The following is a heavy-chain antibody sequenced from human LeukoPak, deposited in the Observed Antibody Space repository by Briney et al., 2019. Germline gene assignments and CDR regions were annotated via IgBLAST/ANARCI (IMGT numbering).Heavy chain of an antibody. V-gene: IGHV3-23*01. CDR2: ISGSGGST. CDR3: AKDAAYCGGDCYPSYYGMDV. CDR1: GFTFSSYA. J-gene: IGHJ6*02. D-gene: IGHD2-21*02. Sequence: GGSLRLSCAASGFTFSSYAMSWVRQAPGRGLEWVSAISGSGGSTYYADSAKGRFTISRDNSKNTLYLQMNSLRAEDTAVYYCAKDAAYCGGDCYPSYYGMDVWGQGTTVTVSS.